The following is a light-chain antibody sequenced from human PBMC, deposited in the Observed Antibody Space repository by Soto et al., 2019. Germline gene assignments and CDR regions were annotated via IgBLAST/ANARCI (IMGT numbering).Light chain of an antibody. V-gene: IGLV2-23*01. Sequence: QSVLTQPASVSGSPGQSITISCTGTSSDVGSYNLLSWYQQHPGKAPKLLIYEGTKRPSGASNRFSGSKSANTASLTISGLQAEDEADYYRCSYAGSSTWVFGGGTKLTVL. CDR1: SSDVGSYNL. CDR2: EGT. CDR3: CSYAGSSTWV. J-gene: IGLJ3*02.